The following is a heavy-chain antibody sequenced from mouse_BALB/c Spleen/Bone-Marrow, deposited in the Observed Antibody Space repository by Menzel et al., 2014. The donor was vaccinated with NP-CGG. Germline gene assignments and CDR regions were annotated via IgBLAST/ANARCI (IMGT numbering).Heavy chain of an antibody. CDR1: GFNIKDYY. V-gene: IGHV14-1*02. Sequence: VQLQQSGAELVRPGALVKLSCKASGFNIKDYYMDWVKQRPEQGLEWIGWIDPENGNTIYDPKFQGKASITADTSSNTAYLQLSSLTSEDTAVYYCVAYYRYEYYLDYWGQGTTLTVSS. CDR2: IDPENGNT. J-gene: IGHJ2*01. D-gene: IGHD2-14*01. CDR3: VAYYRYEYYLDY.